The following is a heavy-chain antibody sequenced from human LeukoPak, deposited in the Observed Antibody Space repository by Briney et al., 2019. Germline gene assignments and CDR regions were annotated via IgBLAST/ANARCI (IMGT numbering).Heavy chain of an antibody. D-gene: IGHD3-22*01. CDR1: GYRFTSYW. V-gene: IGHV5-10-1*01. J-gene: IGHJ4*02. Sequence: GESLKISFKGSGYRFTSYWISWVRQMPGKGLEWMGRIDPSDSYTNYSPSFQGHVTISADKSISTAYLQWSSLKASDTAMYYCARMHYYDSSAQGVFDYWGQGTLVTVSS. CDR2: IDPSDSYT. CDR3: ARMHYYDSSAQGVFDY.